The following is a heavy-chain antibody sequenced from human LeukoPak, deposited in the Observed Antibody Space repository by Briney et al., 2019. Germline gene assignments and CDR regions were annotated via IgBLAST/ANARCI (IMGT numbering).Heavy chain of an antibody. V-gene: IGHV4-38-2*02. Sequence: SETLSLTCTVSGYSISGGYYWGWIRQPPGKGLEWIGSIYHSGSTYYNPSLKSRVTISVDTSKNQFSLKLSSVTAADTAVYYCARRPQFGSYYYYMDVWGKGTTVTISS. D-gene: IGHD3-16*01. CDR1: GYSISGGYY. CDR2: IYHSGST. J-gene: IGHJ6*03. CDR3: ARRPQFGSYYYYMDV.